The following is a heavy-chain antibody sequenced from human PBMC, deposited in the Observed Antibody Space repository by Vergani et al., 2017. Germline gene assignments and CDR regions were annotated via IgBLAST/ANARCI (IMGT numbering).Heavy chain of an antibody. CDR1: EFPLPTHY. J-gene: IGHJ6*02. D-gene: IGHD4-17*01. V-gene: IGHV1-69-2*01. CDR2: VEPEDGET. CDR3: ATPQTVTTGGMEV. Sequence: EVQLVQSGLELKSPGLTMKFSCKVFEFPLPTHYLHWWKQAPGKGLEWMGLVEPEDGETIYAEKFKGRVTIAADTSTDTAHLELSSLRSEDTAVYYCATPQTVTTGGMEVWGQGTTVIVSS.